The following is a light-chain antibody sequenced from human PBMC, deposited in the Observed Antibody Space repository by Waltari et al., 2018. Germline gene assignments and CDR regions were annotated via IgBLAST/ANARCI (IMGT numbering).Light chain of an antibody. CDR1: QSLLHSDGNTY. J-gene: IGKJ4*01. V-gene: IGKV2-28*01. CDR2: WGS. Sequence: DIVMTQSPLSLPVTPGEAASISCRSNQSLLHSDGNTYLDWYLQRPGQSPQLLIYWGSNRAAGVPDRFSGSGAGTDCTLKISRVEADDVGIYYCMQGLQSPTFGGGTKVEIK. CDR3: MQGLQSPT.